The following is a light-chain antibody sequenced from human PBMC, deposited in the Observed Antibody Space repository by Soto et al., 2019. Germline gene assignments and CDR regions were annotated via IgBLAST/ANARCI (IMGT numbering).Light chain of an antibody. J-gene: IGKJ1*01. CDR3: QQSYSSPPT. Sequence: DIQMTQSPSSLSASLGDRVTITCRASQSISSSLSWYQQKPGKAPKLLIFAASSLQSGVPSRFSGSRSGPDFTLTISSLQPEDFATYYCQQSYSSPPTFGQGTRWIS. CDR2: AAS. CDR1: QSISSS. V-gene: IGKV1-39*01.